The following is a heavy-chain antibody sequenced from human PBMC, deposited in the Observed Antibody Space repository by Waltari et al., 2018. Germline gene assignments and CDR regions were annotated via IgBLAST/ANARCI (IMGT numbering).Heavy chain of an antibody. CDR1: GGSISRYY. V-gene: IGHV4-59*01. Sequence: QVQLQESGPGLVKPSETLSLTCTVSGGSISRYYWSWIRQPPGKGLEWIGYIYYSGSTNYNPSLKSRVTISVDTSKNQFSLKLSSVTAADTAVYYCARLAVTTSTGWFDPWGQGTLVTVSS. D-gene: IGHD4-17*01. CDR3: ARLAVTTSTGWFDP. J-gene: IGHJ5*02. CDR2: IYYSGST.